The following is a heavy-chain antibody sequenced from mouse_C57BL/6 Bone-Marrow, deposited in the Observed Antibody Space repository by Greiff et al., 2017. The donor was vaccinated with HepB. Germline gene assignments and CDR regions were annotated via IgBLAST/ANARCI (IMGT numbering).Heavy chain of an antibody. J-gene: IGHJ3*01. D-gene: IGHD1-1*01. V-gene: IGHV5-12*01. CDR1: GFTFSDYY. Sequence: EVKLVESGGGLVQPGGSLKLSCAASGFTFSDYYMYWVRQTPEKRLEWVAYISNGGGSTYYPDTVKGRFTISRDNAKNTLYLQMSRLKSEDTAMYYCARRGNYYGSSQAWFAYWGQGTLVTVSA. CDR3: ARRGNYYGSSQAWFAY. CDR2: ISNGGGST.